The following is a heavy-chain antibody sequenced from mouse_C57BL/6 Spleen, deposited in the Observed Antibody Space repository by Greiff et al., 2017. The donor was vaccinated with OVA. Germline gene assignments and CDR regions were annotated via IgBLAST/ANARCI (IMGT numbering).Heavy chain of an antibody. CDR2: IDPKSGGT. D-gene: IGHD3-2*02. J-gene: IGHJ4*01. V-gene: IGHV1-72*01. CDR3: ARWGSGYVYYAMDY. Sequence: QVQLQQPGAELVKPGASVKLSCKASGYTFTSYWMHWVKQRPGRGLEWIGRIDPKSGGTKYNEKFKSKATLTVDKPSSTAYMQLSSLTSEDSAVYYCARWGSGYVYYAMDYWGQGTSVTVSS. CDR1: GYTFTSYW.